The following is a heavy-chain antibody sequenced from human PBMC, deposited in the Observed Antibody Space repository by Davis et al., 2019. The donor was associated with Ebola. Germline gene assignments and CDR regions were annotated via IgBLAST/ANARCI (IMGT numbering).Heavy chain of an antibody. J-gene: IGHJ3*02. V-gene: IGHV3-23*01. CDR3: VRDFDI. Sequence: GESLKISCAASGFTFYTYAMNWVRQAPGKGLEWVSSISDTGGSTYYADSVKGRFTISRDNAKNSLYRQMNSLRAEDTAVYYCVRDFDIWGQGTMVIVSS. CDR2: ISDTGGST. CDR1: GFTFYTYA.